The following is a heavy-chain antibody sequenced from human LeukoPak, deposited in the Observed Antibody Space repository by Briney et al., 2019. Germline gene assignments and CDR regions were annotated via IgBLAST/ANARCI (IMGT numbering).Heavy chain of an antibody. J-gene: IGHJ4*02. Sequence: ASETLSLTCTVSGGSISSYYWSWIRQPPGKGLEWIGYIYYSGSTNYNPSLRSRVTISVDTSKNQFSLKLSSVTAADTAVYYCASSHRSGSYYKEYWGQGTLVTVSS. V-gene: IGHV4-59*01. CDR1: GGSISSYY. CDR2: IYYSGST. D-gene: IGHD3-10*01. CDR3: ASSHRSGSYYKEY.